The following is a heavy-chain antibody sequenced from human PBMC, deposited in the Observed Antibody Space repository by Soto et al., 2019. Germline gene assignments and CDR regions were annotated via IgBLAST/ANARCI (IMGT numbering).Heavy chain of an antibody. J-gene: IGHJ5*02. CDR3: ARHGYDTSGYYPDWFDP. Sequence: SETLSLTCTGSGGSISSRSYYWGWIRQPPGKGLEWIGSIYYTEPTYDNSSLKSRVTISVDTSKNQFSLKLSSVIAADTAVYYYARHGYDTSGYYPDWFDPWGQGILVTVSS. D-gene: IGHD3-22*01. V-gene: IGHV4-39*01. CDR2: IYYTEPT. CDR1: GGSISSRSYY.